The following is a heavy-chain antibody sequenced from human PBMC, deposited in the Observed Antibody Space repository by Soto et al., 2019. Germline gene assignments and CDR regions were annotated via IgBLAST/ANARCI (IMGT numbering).Heavy chain of an antibody. V-gene: IGHV3-23*01. CDR3: ARESLRFLEWSFDY. J-gene: IGHJ4*02. CDR2: ISDSTAST. Sequence: GGSLRLSCEASGFTFSSYAMNWVRQAPGKGLEWVPGISDSTASTYYSDSVKGRFTISRDNSKRMLFLQMNSLRPEDTAVYYCARESLRFLEWSFDYWGQGTLVTVSS. CDR1: GFTFSSYA. D-gene: IGHD3-3*01.